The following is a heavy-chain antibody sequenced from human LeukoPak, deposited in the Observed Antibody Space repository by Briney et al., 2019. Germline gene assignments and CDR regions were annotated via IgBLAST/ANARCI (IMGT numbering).Heavy chain of an antibody. CDR3: AREISTGTILFDP. V-gene: IGHV3-11*01. CDR1: GFTFSDYY. D-gene: IGHD1-7*01. CDR2: ISSSGSTI. J-gene: IGHJ5*02. Sequence: PGGSLRLSYAASGFTFSDYYMSWIRQAPGKGLEWVSYISSSGSTIYYADSVKGRFTISRDNAKNSLYLQMNSLRAEDTAVYYCAREISTGTILFDPWGQGTLVTVSS.